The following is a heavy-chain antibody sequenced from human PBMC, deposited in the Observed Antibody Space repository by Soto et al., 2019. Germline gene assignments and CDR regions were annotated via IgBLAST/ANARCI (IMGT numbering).Heavy chain of an antibody. V-gene: IGHV3-48*02. Sequence: EVQLVESGGGLVKPGGSLRLSCAASGFTFSSYSMNWVRQAPGKGLEWVSYISSSSSTIYYADSVKGRFTISRDNAKNSLYLQMNSLGDEDTAVYYLARDGYSIGWSLNWSAPWGREPWSPSPQ. CDR3: ARDGYSIGWSLNWSAP. CDR2: ISSSSSTI. D-gene: IGHD6-19*01. J-gene: IGHJ5*02. CDR1: GFTFSSYS.